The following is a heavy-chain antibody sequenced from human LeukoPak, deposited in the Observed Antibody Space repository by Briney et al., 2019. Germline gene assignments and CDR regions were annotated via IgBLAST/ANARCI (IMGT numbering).Heavy chain of an antibody. CDR1: GLTFSSYA. CDR3: ARDRTQIAASYFDY. CDR2: ISYDGSNK. Sequence: GGSLRLSCAASGLTFSSYAMHWVRQAPGKGLEWVAVISYDGSNKYYADSVKGRFTISRDNSKNTLYLQMNSLRAEDTAVYYCARDRTQIAASYFDYWGQGTLVTVSS. J-gene: IGHJ4*02. V-gene: IGHV3-30-3*01. D-gene: IGHD6-13*01.